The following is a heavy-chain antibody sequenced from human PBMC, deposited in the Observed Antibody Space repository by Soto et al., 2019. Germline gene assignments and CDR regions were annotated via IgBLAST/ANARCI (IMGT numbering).Heavy chain of an antibody. CDR3: ARDSGDMAVPYYFDY. V-gene: IGHV6-1*01. CDR1: GDSVSNNSAA. D-gene: IGHD2-2*01. Sequence: SQTLSLTCDISGDSVSNNSAAWNWIRQSPSRGLEWLGRTYYRSKWYNDYAISMRSRITLSADTSKSQFSLQLNSVTPEDTAVYYFARDSGDMAVPYYFDYWGQGILVTVSS. J-gene: IGHJ4*02. CDR2: TYYRSKWYN.